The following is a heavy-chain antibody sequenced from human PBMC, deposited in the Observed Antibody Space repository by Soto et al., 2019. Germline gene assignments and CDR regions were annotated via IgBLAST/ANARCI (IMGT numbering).Heavy chain of an antibody. J-gene: IGHJ4*02. CDR3: ARENEAMDVSIDY. CDR1: GFTFSSYA. Sequence: PGGSLRLSCAASGFTFSSYAMHWVRQAPGKGLEWVAVISYDGSNKYYADSVKGRFTISRDNSKNTLYLQMNSLRAEDSAVYYCARENEAMDVSIDYWGQGTLVTVSS. CDR2: ISYDGSNK. V-gene: IGHV3-30-3*01. D-gene: IGHD5-18*01.